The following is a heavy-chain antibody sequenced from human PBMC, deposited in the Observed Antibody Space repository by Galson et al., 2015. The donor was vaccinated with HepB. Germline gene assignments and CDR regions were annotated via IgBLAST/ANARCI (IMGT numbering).Heavy chain of an antibody. CDR1: GFTVSSNY. CDR2: IYSGGST. V-gene: IGHV3-53*01. Sequence: LRLSCAASGFTVSSNYMSWVRQAPGKGLEWVSVIYSGGSTYYADSVKGRFTISRDNSKNTLYLQMNGLRAEDTAVYYCARSGFDAFDIWGQGTMVTVSS. CDR3: ARSGFDAFDI. J-gene: IGHJ3*02. D-gene: IGHD5-12*01.